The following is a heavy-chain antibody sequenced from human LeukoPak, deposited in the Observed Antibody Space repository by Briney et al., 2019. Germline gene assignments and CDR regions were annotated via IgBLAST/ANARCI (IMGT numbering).Heavy chain of an antibody. Sequence: PGGSLRLSCAASGFTFSSYAMSWVRQAPGKGLEWVSAISGSGGSTFYADSVKGRFTLSRDDSRNTVYLQLNNLRVDDTAVYYCAKANWISNADAVWWGQGTVVIVSS. CDR2: ISGSGGST. CDR1: GFTFSSYA. CDR3: AKANWISNADAVW. V-gene: IGHV3-23*01. J-gene: IGHJ4*02. D-gene: IGHD1-1*01.